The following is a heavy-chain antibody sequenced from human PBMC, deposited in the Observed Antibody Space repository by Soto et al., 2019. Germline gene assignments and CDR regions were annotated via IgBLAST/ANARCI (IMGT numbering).Heavy chain of an antibody. D-gene: IGHD7-27*01. CDR2: ISYDGSNK. CDR1: GFTFSSYG. Sequence: QVQLVESGGGVVQPGRSLRLSCAASGFTFSSYGMHWVRQAPGKGLEWVAVISYDGSNKYYADSVKGRFTISRDNSKNTLYLQMNSPRAEDTAVYYCANQPLTGILFDYWGQGTLVTVSS. CDR3: ANQPLTGILFDY. V-gene: IGHV3-30*18. J-gene: IGHJ4*02.